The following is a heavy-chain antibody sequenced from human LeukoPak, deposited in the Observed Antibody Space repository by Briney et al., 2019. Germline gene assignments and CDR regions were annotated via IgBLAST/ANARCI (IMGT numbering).Heavy chain of an antibody. Sequence: PSQTLCLTCTVSGGSISSGGYYWSWIRQHPGKGLEWIGYIYYSGSTYYNPSLKSRVTISVDTSKNQFSLKLSSVTAADTAVYYCARVAPIVNDYYDSSGYYDAFDIWGQGTMVTVSS. CDR3: ARVAPIVNDYYDSSGYYDAFDI. CDR2: IYYSGST. J-gene: IGHJ3*02. D-gene: IGHD3-22*01. V-gene: IGHV4-31*03. CDR1: GGSISSGGYY.